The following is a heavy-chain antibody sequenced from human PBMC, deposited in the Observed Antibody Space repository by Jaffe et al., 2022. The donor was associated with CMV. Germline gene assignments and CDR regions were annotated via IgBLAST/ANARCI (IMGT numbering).Heavy chain of an antibody. D-gene: IGHD6-19*01. CDR2: ISWNSGSI. J-gene: IGHJ4*02. Sequence: EVQLVESGGGLVQPGRSLRLSCAASGFTFDDYAMHWVRQAPGKGLEWVSGISWNSGSIGYADSVKGRFTISRDNAKNSLYLQMNSLRAEDTALYYCAKDFKAVAGSNIDYWGQGTLVTVSS. CDR1: GFTFDDYA. CDR3: AKDFKAVAGSNIDY. V-gene: IGHV3-9*01.